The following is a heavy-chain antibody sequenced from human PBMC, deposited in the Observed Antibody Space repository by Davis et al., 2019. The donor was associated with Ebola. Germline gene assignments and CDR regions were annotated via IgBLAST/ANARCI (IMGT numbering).Heavy chain of an antibody. CDR2: ISAYNGNT. V-gene: IGHV1-18*01. CDR3: ASLYGMDV. J-gene: IGHJ6*02. Sequence: ASVKVTCKASGGTFSSYAISWVRQAPGQGLEWMGWISAYNGNTNYAQKLQGRVTMTTDTSTSTAYMELRSLRSDDTAVYYCASLYGMDVWGQGTTVTVSS. CDR1: GGTFSSYA.